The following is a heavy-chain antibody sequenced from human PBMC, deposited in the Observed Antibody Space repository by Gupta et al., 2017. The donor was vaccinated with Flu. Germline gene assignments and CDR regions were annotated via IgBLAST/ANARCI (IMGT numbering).Heavy chain of an antibody. CDR2: IYWDDDK. J-gene: IGHJ4*02. CDR3: AHRNPGVTTGLWRYFDY. Sequence: QITLKESGPTLAKPTQTLTLTCTFSGFSLSNSGVGVGWIRQPPGKALEWLALIYWDDDKRYSPSLKSRLTITKDTSKNQVVLTMTNMDPVDTATYYCAHRNPGVTTGLWRYFDYWGQGTLVTVSS. V-gene: IGHV2-5*02. CDR1: GFSLSNSGVG. D-gene: IGHD4-17*01.